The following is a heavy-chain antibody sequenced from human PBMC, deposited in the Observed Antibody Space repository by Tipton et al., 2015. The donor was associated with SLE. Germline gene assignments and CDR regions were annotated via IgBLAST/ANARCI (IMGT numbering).Heavy chain of an antibody. CDR2: IYYSGST. CDR1: GGSISSYY. J-gene: IGHJ4*02. CDR3: ARGAHSNYPDY. D-gene: IGHD4-11*01. Sequence: TLSLTCTVSGGSISSYYWSRIRQPPGKGLEWIGYIYYSGSTNYNPSLKSRVTISVDTSKNQFSLKLSSVTAADTAVYYCARGAHSNYPDYWGQGTLVTVSS. V-gene: IGHV4-59*01.